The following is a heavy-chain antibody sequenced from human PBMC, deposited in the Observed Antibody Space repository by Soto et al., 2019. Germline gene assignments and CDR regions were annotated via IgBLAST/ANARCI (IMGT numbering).Heavy chain of an antibody. V-gene: IGHV2-5*02. Sequence: QITLKESGPTRVKATQTLTLTCTFSGFSLSARPVGVGWIRQPPGKALERLDLIYWDDDKRYSPSLNNRITINKDTSKNQAVLTMINMDPMDTAIYYCAHRAGIYGNWNGGYFGYWGQGALVTVSS. CDR2: IYWDDDK. J-gene: IGHJ4*02. CDR1: GFSLSARPVG. D-gene: IGHD1-20*01. CDR3: AHRAGIYGNWNGGYFGY.